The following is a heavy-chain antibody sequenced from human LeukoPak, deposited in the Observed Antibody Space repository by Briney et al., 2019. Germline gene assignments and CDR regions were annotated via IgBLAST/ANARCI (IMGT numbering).Heavy chain of an antibody. CDR3: ARAHGWYSSGPWDY. J-gene: IGHJ4*02. D-gene: IGHD6-19*01. CDR2: IYYSGST. Sequence: SETLSLTCAVYGGSFSGYYWSWIRQPPGKGLEWIGSIYYSGSTNYNPSLKSRVTISVDTSKNQFSLKLSSVTAADTAVYYCARAHGWYSSGPWDYWGQGTLVTVSS. V-gene: IGHV4-59*01. CDR1: GGSFSGYY.